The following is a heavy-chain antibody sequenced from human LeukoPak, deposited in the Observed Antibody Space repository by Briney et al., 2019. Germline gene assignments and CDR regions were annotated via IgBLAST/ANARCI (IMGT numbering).Heavy chain of an antibody. Sequence: ASVKVSSKASGYTFTGYYMHWVRQAPGQGLEWMGWINPNSGGTNYAQKFQGRVTMTRDTSISTAYMELSRLRSDDTAVYYCATHTGYSSGWYDFDYWGQGTLVTVSS. V-gene: IGHV1-2*02. CDR3: ATHTGYSSGWYDFDY. CDR1: GYTFTGYY. D-gene: IGHD6-19*01. J-gene: IGHJ4*02. CDR2: INPNSGGT.